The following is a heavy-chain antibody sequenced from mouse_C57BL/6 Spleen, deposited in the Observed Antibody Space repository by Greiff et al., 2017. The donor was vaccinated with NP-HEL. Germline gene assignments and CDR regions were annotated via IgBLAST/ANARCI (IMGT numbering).Heavy chain of an antibody. CDR2: ISSGGSYT. CDR3: ARRIYYDYDGYAMDY. J-gene: IGHJ4*01. Sequence: EVHLVESGGDLVKPGGSLKLSCAASGFTFSSYGMSWVRQTPDKRLEWVATISSGGSYTYYPDSVKGRFTISRDNAKNTLYLQMSSLKSEDTAMYYCARRIYYDYDGYAMDYWGQGTSVTVSS. CDR1: GFTFSSYG. V-gene: IGHV5-6*01. D-gene: IGHD2-4*01.